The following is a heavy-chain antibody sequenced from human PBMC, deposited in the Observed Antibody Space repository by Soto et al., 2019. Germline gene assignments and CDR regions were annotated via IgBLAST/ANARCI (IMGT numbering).Heavy chain of an antibody. CDR1: GYSFTSYW. V-gene: IGHV5-10-1*01. Sequence: EVQLVQSGAEVKKPGESLRISCKGSGYSFTSYWISWVRQMPGKGLEWMGRLDPSDPYTNYSPCFQGHVTISADQSIRTAHLQGGGLKASDSAMYYCARVGGFGGPSWSDPWGQGTLVIVSS. D-gene: IGHD3-10*01. CDR2: LDPSDPYT. J-gene: IGHJ5*02. CDR3: ARVGGFGGPSWSDP.